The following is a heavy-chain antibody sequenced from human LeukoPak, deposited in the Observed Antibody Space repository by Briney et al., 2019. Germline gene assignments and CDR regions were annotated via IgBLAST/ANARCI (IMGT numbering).Heavy chain of an antibody. J-gene: IGHJ4*02. CDR2: INHSGST. CDR1: GGSISSGGYS. CDR3: AREYSYGRQVDY. D-gene: IGHD5-18*01. Sequence: PSQTLSLTCAASGGSISSGGYSWSWIRQPPGKGLEWIGEINHSGSTNYNPSLKSRVTISVDTSKNQFSLRLSSVTAADTAVYYCAREYSYGRQVDYWGQGTLVTVSS. V-gene: IGHV4-30-2*01.